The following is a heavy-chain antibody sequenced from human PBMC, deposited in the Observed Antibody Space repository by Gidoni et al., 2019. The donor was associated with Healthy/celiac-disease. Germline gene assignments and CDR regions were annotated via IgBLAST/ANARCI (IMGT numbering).Heavy chain of an antibody. D-gene: IGHD3-3*01. Sequence: EVQLVESGGGLLQPGGSLRLSCAASGFTVSSNYMSWVRQAPGKGLEWVTVIYSGGSTYYEDSVKGGFTISRDNSKNTLYLQMNSLRAEDTAVYYWARTFGVDHHYWGKGTLVTVSS. CDR3: ARTFGVDHHY. J-gene: IGHJ4*02. CDR1: GFTVSSNY. V-gene: IGHV3-53*01. CDR2: IYSGGST.